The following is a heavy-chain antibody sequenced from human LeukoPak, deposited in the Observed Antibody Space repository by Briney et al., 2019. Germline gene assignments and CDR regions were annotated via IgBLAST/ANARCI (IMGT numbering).Heavy chain of an antibody. D-gene: IGHD3-3*01. V-gene: IGHV1-69*13. CDR1: GGTFSRYA. CDR3: ARALSNYDFWSGSAFDI. CDR2: IIPIFGTA. Sequence: SVKVSCKASGGTFSRYAISWVRQAPVQGLEWMGGIIPIFGTANYAQKFQGRVTITADESTSTAYMELSSLRSEDTAVYYCARALSNYDFWSGSAFDIWGQGTMVTVSS. J-gene: IGHJ3*02.